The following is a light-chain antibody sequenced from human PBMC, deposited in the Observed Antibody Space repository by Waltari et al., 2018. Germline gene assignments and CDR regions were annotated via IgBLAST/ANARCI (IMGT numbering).Light chain of an antibody. CDR2: ATS. CDR3: QQYHKWRPGG. J-gene: IGKJ4*01. CDR1: QRVNTN. Sequence: VVTQSPATLSVSPGKTVTTSCRASQRVNTNLAWYQQKLGQAPRLLLFATSTRAPGIPSRFGGSGSGTEFTLTITSLQFEDVGVYFCQQYHKWRPGGFGGGTKVEIE. V-gene: IGKV3-15*01.